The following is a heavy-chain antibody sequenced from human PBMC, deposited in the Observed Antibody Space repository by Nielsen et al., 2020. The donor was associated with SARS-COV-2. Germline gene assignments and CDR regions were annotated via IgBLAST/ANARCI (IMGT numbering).Heavy chain of an antibody. J-gene: IGHJ4*02. V-gene: IGHV1-18*01. CDR1: GYTFTSYA. D-gene: IGHD3-10*01. Sequence: ASVKVSCKASGYTFTSYAMHWVRQAPGQRLEWMGWISAYNGNTNYAQKLQGRVTMTTDTSTSTAYMELRSLRSDDTAVYYCARVGEGLLSYWGQGTLVTVSS. CDR3: ARVGEGLLSY. CDR2: ISAYNGNT.